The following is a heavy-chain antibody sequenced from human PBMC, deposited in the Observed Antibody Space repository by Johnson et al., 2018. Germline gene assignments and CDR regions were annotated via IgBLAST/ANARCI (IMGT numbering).Heavy chain of an antibody. CDR2: INHSGST. V-gene: IGHV4-34*01. D-gene: IGHD1-14*01. CDR1: GGSFSGYY. Sequence: QVQLQQWGAGLLKPSETLSLTCAVYGGSFSGYYWSWIRQPPGKGLEWIGEINHSGSTNYNPSLKSRVTISVDTSKKQFSLKLGSVTAADTAVYYCARDNNRRLGAFDLWGQGTMVTVSS. CDR3: ARDNNRRLGAFDL. J-gene: IGHJ3*01.